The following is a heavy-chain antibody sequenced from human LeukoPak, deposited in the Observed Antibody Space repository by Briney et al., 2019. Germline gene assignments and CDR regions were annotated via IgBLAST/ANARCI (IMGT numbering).Heavy chain of an antibody. CDR1: GASIGSYF. Sequence: SETLSLTCTVSGASIGSYFWGWIRQPPGKGLEWIGYIYYGGGTNYNPSFESRITISVDTSNNRISLNLTSLTASDTAIYYCARERGDYDSDNWFDSWGQGTLVTVSS. D-gene: IGHD4-17*01. CDR2: IYYGGGT. J-gene: IGHJ5*01. CDR3: ARERGDYDSDNWFDS. V-gene: IGHV4-59*01.